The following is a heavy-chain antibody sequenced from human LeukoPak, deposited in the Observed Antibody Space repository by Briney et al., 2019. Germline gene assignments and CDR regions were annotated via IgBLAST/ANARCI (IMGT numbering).Heavy chain of an antibody. CDR3: ARADGYSYGLCFDY. CDR1: GFTFDDYG. Sequence: PGGSLRLSCAASGFTFDDYGMSWVCQAPGKGLEWVSGINWNGGSTGYADSVKGRFTISRDNAKISLYLQMNSLRAEDTALYYCARADGYSYGLCFDYWGQGTLVTVSS. CDR2: INWNGGST. D-gene: IGHD5-18*01. V-gene: IGHV3-20*04. J-gene: IGHJ4*02.